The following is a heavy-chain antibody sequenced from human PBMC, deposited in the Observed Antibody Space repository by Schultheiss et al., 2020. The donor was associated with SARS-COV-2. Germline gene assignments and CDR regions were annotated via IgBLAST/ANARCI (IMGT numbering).Heavy chain of an antibody. Sequence: GESLKISCKASGYTFTSHGISWVRQAPGQGLEWMGWISADNGNTNYAQKLQGRVTMTTDTSTSTAYMELRSLRSDDTAVYYCARDVGAVAVDYWGQGTLVTVSS. J-gene: IGHJ4*02. V-gene: IGHV1-18*01. D-gene: IGHD6-19*01. CDR2: ISADNGNT. CDR1: GYTFTSHG. CDR3: ARDVGAVAVDY.